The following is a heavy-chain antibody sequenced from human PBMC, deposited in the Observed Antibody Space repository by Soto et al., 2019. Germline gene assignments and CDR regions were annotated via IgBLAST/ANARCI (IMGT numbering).Heavy chain of an antibody. J-gene: IGHJ4*02. CDR2: INHSGST. Sequence: SETLSLTCAVYGGSFRGYYWSWIRQPPGKGLEWIGEINHSGSTNYNPSLKSRVTISVDTSKNQFSLKLSSVTAADTAVYYCARGDKIAAAGMEFDYWGQGTLVTVSS. D-gene: IGHD6-13*01. CDR1: GGSFRGYY. CDR3: ARGDKIAAAGMEFDY. V-gene: IGHV4-34*01.